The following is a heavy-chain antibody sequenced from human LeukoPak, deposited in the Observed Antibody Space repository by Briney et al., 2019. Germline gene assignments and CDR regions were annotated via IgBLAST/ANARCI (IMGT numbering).Heavy chain of an antibody. CDR3: ARRIAARRGNWFDP. D-gene: IGHD6-6*01. Sequence: GGSLRLSCAASGFIFRNYNMNWVRQAPGKGLEWVSSISSGSNYIYYADSVKGRFTISRDNAKNSLYLQMNSLRAEDTAVYYCARRIAARRGNWFDPWGQGTLVTVSS. V-gene: IGHV3-21*04. CDR1: GFIFRNYN. CDR2: ISSGSNYI. J-gene: IGHJ5*02.